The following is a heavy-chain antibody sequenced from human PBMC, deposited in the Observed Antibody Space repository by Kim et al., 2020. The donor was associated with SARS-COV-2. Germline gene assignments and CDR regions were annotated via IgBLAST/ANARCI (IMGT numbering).Heavy chain of an antibody. Sequence: YSTSLKTRLTISKDTSKNQVVLTMTNMDPVDTATYYCARGHYYNIPLFDYWGQGTLVTVSS. CDR3: ARGHYYNIPLFDY. V-gene: IGHV2-70*01. D-gene: IGHD3-22*01. J-gene: IGHJ4*02.